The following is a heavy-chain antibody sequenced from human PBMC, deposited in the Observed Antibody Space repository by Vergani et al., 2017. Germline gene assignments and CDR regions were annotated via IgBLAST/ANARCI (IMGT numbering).Heavy chain of an antibody. CDR3: ARPVGPSDIADGYHV. Sequence: QLQLQESGPGLVKPSETLSLTCTVSGVSIGSNSYYWGWIRQPPGKGLEWIGTISSSGSPYYNPTLKSRLAFSVDTSKNLFSLRLKSVTATDTGMYYCARPVGPSDIADGYHVWGQGTMVTVS. CDR1: GVSIGSNSYY. J-gene: IGHJ3*01. V-gene: IGHV4-39*02. D-gene: IGHD2-21*02. CDR2: ISSSGSP.